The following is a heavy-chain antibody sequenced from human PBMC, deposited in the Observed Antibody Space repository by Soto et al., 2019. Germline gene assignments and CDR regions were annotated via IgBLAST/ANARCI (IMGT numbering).Heavy chain of an antibody. D-gene: IGHD3-10*01. Sequence: GASVKVSCKASGGTFSSYTISWVRQAPGQGLEWMGGIIPIFGTANYAQKFQGRVTITADESTSTAYMELSSLRSEDTAVYYCARGPLLLWVWEFCCGQDAFDIWGQGTMVTVSS. CDR2: IIPIFGTA. CDR1: GGTFSSYT. V-gene: IGHV1-69*13. J-gene: IGHJ3*02. CDR3: ARGPLLLWVWEFCCGQDAFDI.